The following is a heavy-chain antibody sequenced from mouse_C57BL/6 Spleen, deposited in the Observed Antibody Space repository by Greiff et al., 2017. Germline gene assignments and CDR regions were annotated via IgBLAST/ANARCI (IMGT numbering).Heavy chain of an antibody. CDR3: ARDLYYDYDVWFAY. CDR2: INPSSGYT. V-gene: IGHV1-4*01. Sequence: VQLQQSGAELARPGASVKMSCKASGYTFTSYTMHWVKQRPGQGLEWIGYINPSSGYTKYNQKFKDKATLTADKSSSTAYMQLSSLTSEDSAVYYCARDLYYDYDVWFAYWGQGTLVTVSA. CDR1: GYTFTSYT. J-gene: IGHJ3*01. D-gene: IGHD2-4*01.